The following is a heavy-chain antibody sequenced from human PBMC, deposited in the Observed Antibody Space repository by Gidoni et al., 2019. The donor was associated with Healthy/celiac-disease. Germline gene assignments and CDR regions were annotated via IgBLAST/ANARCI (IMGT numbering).Heavy chain of an antibody. Sequence: QVQLVQSGAEVKKPGASVKVSCKASGYTFTGYYMHWVRQAPGQGLEWMGWINPNSGGTNYAQKFQGRVTMTRDTSISTAYMELSRLRSDDTAVYYCARERGGLYRARTQNWFDPWGQGTLVTVSS. CDR2: INPNSGGT. V-gene: IGHV1-2*02. D-gene: IGHD2-2*02. CDR3: ARERGGLYRARTQNWFDP. J-gene: IGHJ5*02. CDR1: GYTFTGYY.